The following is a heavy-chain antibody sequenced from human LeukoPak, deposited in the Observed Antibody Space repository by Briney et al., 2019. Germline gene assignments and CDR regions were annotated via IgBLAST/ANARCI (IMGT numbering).Heavy chain of an antibody. CDR3: ATVGGSCSSSNCFAYFAY. J-gene: IGHJ4*02. CDR2: ITDNGAHT. Sequence: GGSLRLSCAASGFTISSSAMTWVRQAPGKGLDWVSIITDNGAHTFYADSVKGRFTISRDTSENTLYLQMNSLRADDTAVYYCATVGGSCSSSNCFAYFAYWGQGTLLTVSS. V-gene: IGHV3-23*01. D-gene: IGHD2-2*01. CDR1: GFTISSSA.